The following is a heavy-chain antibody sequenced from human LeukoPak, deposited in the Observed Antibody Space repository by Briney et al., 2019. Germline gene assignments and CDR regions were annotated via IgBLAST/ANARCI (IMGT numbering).Heavy chain of an antibody. CDR2: IYYSGST. D-gene: IGHD6-19*01. CDR3: ARGPRGIAVAGIGVPFGY. V-gene: IGHV4-59*12. Sequence: KPSETLSLTCTVSGGSISSYYWSWIRQPPGKGLEWIGYIYYSGSTNYNPSLKSRVTISVDTSKNQFSLKLSSVTAADTAVYYCARGPRGIAVAGIGVPFGYWGQGTLVTVSS. CDR1: GGSISSYY. J-gene: IGHJ4*02.